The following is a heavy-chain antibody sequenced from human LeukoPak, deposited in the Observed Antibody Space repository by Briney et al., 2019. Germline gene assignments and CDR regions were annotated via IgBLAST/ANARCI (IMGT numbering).Heavy chain of an antibody. CDR3: VRDLGHFDIDY. V-gene: IGHV4/OR15-8*02. D-gene: IGHD3-9*01. CDR1: GDSISDDSVNKNNW. Sequence: PSETLSLTCVFSGDSISDDSVNKNNWLNWVRQTPGKGLEWIGRVYSSGDTYYNPSVESRVTISRDTSKNQFSLKLTSVTAADTAVYYCVRDLGHFDIDYWGQGTLVTVSS. CDR2: VYSSGDT. J-gene: IGHJ4*02.